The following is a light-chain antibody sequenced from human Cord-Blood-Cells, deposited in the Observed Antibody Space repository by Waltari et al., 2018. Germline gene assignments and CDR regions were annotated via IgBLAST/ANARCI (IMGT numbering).Light chain of an antibody. J-gene: IGLJ3*02. CDR1: NMGRIG. CDR2: DDS. Sequence: SYVLTQPPSVSVAPGKTARILCGGKNMGRIGVRWYQQKPGQDPVLVVYDDSDRPSGIPERFSGSNSGNTATMTISRVEAGDEADYYCQVWDSSSDHWVFGGGTKLTVL. CDR3: QVWDSSSDHWV. V-gene: IGLV3-21*03.